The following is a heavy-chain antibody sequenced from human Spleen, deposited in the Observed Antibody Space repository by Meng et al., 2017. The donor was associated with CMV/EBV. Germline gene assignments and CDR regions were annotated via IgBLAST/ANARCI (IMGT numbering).Heavy chain of an antibody. V-gene: IGHV6-1*01. CDR3: ARDLGFNKLDY. D-gene: IGHD7-27*01. CDR1: GDSVSSNCVD. J-gene: IGHJ4*02. Sequence: IFGDSVSSNCVDWNWIRQSPSRGIELLGRTYYRYKWYNEHAISVKSRIAINPDTSKNQFSLQLNSVTPEDTAVYYCARDLGFNKLDYWGQGTLVTVSS. CDR2: TYYRYKWYN.